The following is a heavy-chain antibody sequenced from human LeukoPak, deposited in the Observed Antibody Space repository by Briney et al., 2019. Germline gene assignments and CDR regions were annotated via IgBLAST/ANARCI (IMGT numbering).Heavy chain of an antibody. CDR2: INPSGGST. D-gene: IGHD3-10*01. V-gene: IGHV1-46*01. CDR1: GYTFTSYY. J-gene: IGHJ4*02. Sequence: ASVKVSCKASGYTFTSYYMHWVRQAPGQGLEWMGIINPSGGSTSYAQKFQGRVIMTRDTSTSTVYMELSSLRSEDTAVYYCARDYITMVRGVISYFDYWGQGTLVTVSS. CDR3: ARDYITMVRGVISYFDY.